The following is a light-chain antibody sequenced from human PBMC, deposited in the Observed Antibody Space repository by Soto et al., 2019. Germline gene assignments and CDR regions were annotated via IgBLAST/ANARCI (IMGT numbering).Light chain of an antibody. J-gene: IGLJ1*01. Sequence: QSALTQPPSASGSPGLSVAISCTGTSSDVGGYNYVSWYQQHPGKAPKLMIYEVNKRPSGVPDRFSGSKSGNTASLTVSGLQAEDEADYYCSSYAGSSNVFGTGTKV. V-gene: IGLV2-8*01. CDR2: EVN. CDR3: SSYAGSSNV. CDR1: SSDVGGYNY.